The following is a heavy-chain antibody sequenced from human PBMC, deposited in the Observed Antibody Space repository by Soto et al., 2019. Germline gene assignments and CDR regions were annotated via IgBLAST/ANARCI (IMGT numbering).Heavy chain of an antibody. CDR2: IYNSGIT. Sequence: PSETLSLTCTVSGGSISSGDYSWSWVRQSPGKGLEWIGHIYNSGITYYNPSLKSRVVLSIDTSRNQFSLRLNSLTAADRAVYFCARGVTVFGLVSRFWFDPWGQGTVVTVSS. V-gene: IGHV4-30-4*01. D-gene: IGHD3-3*01. CDR1: GGSISSGDYS. CDR3: ARGVTVFGLVSRFWFDP. J-gene: IGHJ5*02.